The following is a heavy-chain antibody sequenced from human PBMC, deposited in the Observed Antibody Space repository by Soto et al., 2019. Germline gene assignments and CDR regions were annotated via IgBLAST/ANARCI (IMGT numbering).Heavy chain of an antibody. V-gene: IGHV1-69*08. CDR3: ARDRTPGTVPLSY. Sequence: QVQLVQSGAEVKKPGSSVKVSCKPSGGTFSNYTISWVRQAPGQGLEWMGRIITILDIPNYAQKFQGRVPITADKSTNTAYMELSSLRSDDTAVYYCARDRTPGTVPLSYWGQGTLVTVSS. J-gene: IGHJ4*02. CDR2: IITILDIP. D-gene: IGHD1-26*01. CDR1: GGTFSNYT.